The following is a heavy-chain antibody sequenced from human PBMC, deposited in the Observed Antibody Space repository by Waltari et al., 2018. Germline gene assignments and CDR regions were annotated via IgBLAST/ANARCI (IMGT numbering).Heavy chain of an antibody. CDR3: AHSHGVMPPTIAAAGNFDY. CDR1: GFSLSTSGVG. CDR2: IYWNDDK. J-gene: IGHJ4*02. V-gene: IGHV2-5*01. D-gene: IGHD6-13*01. Sequence: QITLKESGPTLVKPTQTLTLTCTFSGFSLSTSGVGVGWIRQPPGKALEWLALIYWNDDKRYSPSLKSRLTITKDTSKNQVVLTMTNMDPVDTATYYCAHSHGVMPPTIAAAGNFDYWGQGTLVTVSS.